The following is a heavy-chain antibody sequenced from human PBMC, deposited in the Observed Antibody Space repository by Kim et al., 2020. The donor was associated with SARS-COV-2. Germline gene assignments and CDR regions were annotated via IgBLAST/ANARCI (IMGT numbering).Heavy chain of an antibody. J-gene: IGHJ3*02. CDR1: GGSFSGYY. D-gene: IGHD2-21*02. V-gene: IGHV4-34*01. CDR3: AREKVVTAIQDAFDI. Sequence: SETLSLTCAVYGGSFSGYYWSWIRQPPGKGLEWIGEINHSGSTNYNPSLKSRVTISVDTSKNQFSLKLSSVTAADTAVYYCAREKVVTAIQDAFDIWGQGTMVTVSS. CDR2: INHSGST.